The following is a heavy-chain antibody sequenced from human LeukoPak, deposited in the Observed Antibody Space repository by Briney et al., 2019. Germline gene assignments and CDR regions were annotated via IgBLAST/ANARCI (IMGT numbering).Heavy chain of an antibody. Sequence: GGSLRLSCAASGFTFSSYWMSWVRQAPGKGLEWVANIKQDGSEKYYVDSVKGRFTISRDNAKNSLYLQMNSLRAEDTAVYYCARNSHLWDYYDAFDIWGQGTMVTVSS. CDR1: GFTFSSYW. V-gene: IGHV3-7*01. D-gene: IGHD3-10*01. J-gene: IGHJ3*02. CDR2: IKQDGSEK. CDR3: ARNSHLWDYYDAFDI.